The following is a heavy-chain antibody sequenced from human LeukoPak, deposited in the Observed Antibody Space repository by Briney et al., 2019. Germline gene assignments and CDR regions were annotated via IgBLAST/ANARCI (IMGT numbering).Heavy chain of an antibody. Sequence: ASVKVSCKASGYTFTGYYMHWVRQAPGQGLEWMGWINPNSGGTNYAQKFQGRVTMTRDTSISTAYMELSRPRSDDTAVYYCARTNGERITIFGVVTSYYYYMDVWGKGTTVTVSS. J-gene: IGHJ6*03. CDR1: GYTFTGYY. CDR3: ARTNGERITIFGVVTSYYYYMDV. CDR2: INPNSGGT. V-gene: IGHV1-2*02. D-gene: IGHD3-3*01.